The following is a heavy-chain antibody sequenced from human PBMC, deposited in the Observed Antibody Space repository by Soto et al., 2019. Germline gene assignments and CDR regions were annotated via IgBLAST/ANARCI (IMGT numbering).Heavy chain of an antibody. J-gene: IGHJ4*02. Sequence: QVQLVQSGAEVKKPGSSVKVSCKASGGTFSSYTISWVRQAPGQGLEWMGRIIPILGIANYAQKFQGRVTITADKSTSTAYMKLSSLISEDTAVNYCARDSGYCSGGSCPTAGPIDYWGQGTLVTVSS. D-gene: IGHD2-15*01. CDR3: ARDSGYCSGGSCPTAGPIDY. CDR1: GGTFSSYT. V-gene: IGHV1-69*08. CDR2: IIPILGIA.